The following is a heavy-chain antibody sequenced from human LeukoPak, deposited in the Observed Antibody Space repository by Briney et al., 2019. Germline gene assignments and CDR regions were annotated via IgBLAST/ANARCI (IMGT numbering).Heavy chain of an antibody. Sequence: SETLSLTCTVSGGSIRSYYWSWIRQPPGKGLGWVGYIYYSGSTNYNPSLKSRVTISVDTSKNQFSLKLSSVTAADTAVYYCAGKYYYDTSGYFYVDYWGQGTLVTVSS. CDR1: GGSIRSYY. CDR2: IYYSGST. V-gene: IGHV4-59*08. CDR3: AGKYYYDTSGYFYVDY. D-gene: IGHD3-22*01. J-gene: IGHJ4*02.